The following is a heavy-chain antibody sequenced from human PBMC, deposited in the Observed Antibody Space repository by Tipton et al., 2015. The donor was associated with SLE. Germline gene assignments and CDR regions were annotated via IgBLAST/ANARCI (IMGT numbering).Heavy chain of an antibody. D-gene: IGHD1-1*01. CDR2: IRAHNGDT. CDR1: GYTFTNYI. J-gene: IGHJ4*02. CDR3: ARVFGTMAGDY. V-gene: IGHV1-18*01. Sequence: QLVQSGPEVREPGASVKVSCQTSGYTFTNYILMWVRQAPGQGLEWLGWIRAHNGDTNFAQRLQGRVTMATDTSTSTAYLELRSLGYDDTAMYYCARVFGTMAGDYWGQGTLVTVSS.